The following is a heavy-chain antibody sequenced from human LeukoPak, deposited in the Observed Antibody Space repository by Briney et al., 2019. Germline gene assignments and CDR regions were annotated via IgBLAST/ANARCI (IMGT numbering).Heavy chain of an antibody. V-gene: IGHV1-46*01. D-gene: IGHD1-14*01. CDR2: INPSGGST. CDR3: AREPRGPPGGGAFDI. J-gene: IGHJ3*02. Sequence: ASVKVSCKASGYTFTGYYMHWVRQAPGQGLEWMGIINPSGGSTSYAQKFQGRVTMTRDTSTSTVYMELSRLRSDDTAVYYCAREPRGPPGGGAFDIWGQGTMVTVSS. CDR1: GYTFTGYY.